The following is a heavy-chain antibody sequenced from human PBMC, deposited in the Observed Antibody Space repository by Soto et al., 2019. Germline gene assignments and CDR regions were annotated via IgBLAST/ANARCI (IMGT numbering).Heavy chain of an antibody. Sequence: ASVEVSCKASGGTFSSYAISWVRQAPGQGLEWMGGIIPIFGTANYAQKFQGRVTITADESTSTAYMELSSLRSEDTAVYYCARDRLSSGWYGYFDYWGQGTLVTVSS. CDR2: IIPIFGTA. CDR1: GGTFSSYA. J-gene: IGHJ4*02. CDR3: ARDRLSSGWYGYFDY. D-gene: IGHD6-19*01. V-gene: IGHV1-69*13.